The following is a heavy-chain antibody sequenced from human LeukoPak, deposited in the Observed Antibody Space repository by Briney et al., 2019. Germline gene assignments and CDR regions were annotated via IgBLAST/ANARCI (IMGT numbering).Heavy chain of an antibody. CDR1: GGSISTYY. J-gene: IGHJ4*02. Sequence: PSETLSLTCTVSGGSISTYYWSWIRQPAGKGLELIGRIHSSGTTHYNPSLRSRVTLSIDTSKNQFSLKLSSVTAADTAVYYCGRLNLPAVSGAFDYWGQGTLVTVSS. CDR3: GRLNLPAVSGAFDY. CDR2: IHSSGTT. D-gene: IGHD2-2*01. V-gene: IGHV4-4*07.